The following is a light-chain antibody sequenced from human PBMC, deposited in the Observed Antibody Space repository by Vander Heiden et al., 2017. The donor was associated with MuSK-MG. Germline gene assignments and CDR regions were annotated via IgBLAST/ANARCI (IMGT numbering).Light chain of an antibody. CDR3: TSFSVTTVLV. V-gene: IGLV2-14*03. Sequence: QSALTQSASVSGSPGQSITISCTGTSPDVGGYNFVSWYQQRPGTAPQLLIYDVATRPSGVSNRFSGSKSGDTASLTISGLQADDEADYYCTSFSVTTVLVFGGGTKVTVL. J-gene: IGLJ2*01. CDR1: SPDVGGYNF. CDR2: DVA.